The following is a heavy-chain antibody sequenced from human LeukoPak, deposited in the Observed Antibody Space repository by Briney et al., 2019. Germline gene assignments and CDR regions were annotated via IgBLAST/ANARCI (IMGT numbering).Heavy chain of an antibody. CDR2: INPSGGST. V-gene: IGHV1-46*01. D-gene: IGHD3-10*01. Sequence: RASVKVSCKASGYTFTSYYMHWVRQAPGQGLEWMGIINPSGGSTSYAQKLQGRVTMTRDTSTSTVCMELSSLRSEDTAVYYCASQGSSDAFDIWGQGTMVTVSS. CDR3: ASQGSSDAFDI. J-gene: IGHJ3*02. CDR1: GYTFTSYY.